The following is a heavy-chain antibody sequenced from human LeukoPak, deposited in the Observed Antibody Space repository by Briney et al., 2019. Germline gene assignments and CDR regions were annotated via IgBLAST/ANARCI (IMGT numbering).Heavy chain of an antibody. J-gene: IGHJ4*02. V-gene: IGHV4-59*01. CDR1: GGSISSYY. Sequence: KPSETLSLTCTVSGGSISSYYWSWIRQPPGKGLEWIGYIYYSGSTNYNPSLKSRVTISVDTSKNQFSLKLSSVTAADTAVYYCARADLYSSGNFDYWGQGTLVTVSS. CDR2: IYYSGST. CDR3: ARADLYSSGNFDY. D-gene: IGHD6-19*01.